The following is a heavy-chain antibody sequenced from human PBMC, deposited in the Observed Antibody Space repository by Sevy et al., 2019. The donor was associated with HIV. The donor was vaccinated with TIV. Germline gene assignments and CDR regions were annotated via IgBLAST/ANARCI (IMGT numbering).Heavy chain of an antibody. CDR1: GFTFSSYG. V-gene: IGHV3-30*18. D-gene: IGHD6-13*01. J-gene: IGHJ4*02. CDR3: AKEGAAGTSYFDY. Sequence: GGSLRLSCAASGFTFSSYGMHWVRQAPGKGLEWVAVISYDGSNKYYADSVKGRFTIPRDNSKNTLYLQMNSLRAEDTAVYYCAKEGAAGTSYFDYWGQGTLVTVSS. CDR2: ISYDGSNK.